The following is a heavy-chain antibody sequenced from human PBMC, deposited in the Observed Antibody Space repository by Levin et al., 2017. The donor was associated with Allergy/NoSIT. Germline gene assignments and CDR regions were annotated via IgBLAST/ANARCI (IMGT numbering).Heavy chain of an antibody. V-gene: IGHV3-30-3*01. CDR3: ARDHHDYALYYFDY. CDR1: GFTFSSYA. Sequence: GESLKISCAASGFTFSSYAMHWVRQAPGKGLEWVAVISYDGSNKYYADSVKGRFTISRDNSKNTLYLQMNSLRAEDTAVYYCARDHHDYALYYFDYWGQGTLVTVSS. J-gene: IGHJ4*02. CDR2: ISYDGSNK. D-gene: IGHD4-17*01.